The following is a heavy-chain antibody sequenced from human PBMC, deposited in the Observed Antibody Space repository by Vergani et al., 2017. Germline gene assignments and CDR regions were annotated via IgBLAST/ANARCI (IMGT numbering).Heavy chain of an antibody. J-gene: IGHJ3*01. D-gene: IGHD6-19*01. CDR2: ISGSGVSA. V-gene: IGHV3-23*01. Sequence: EVQLLESGGGLVQPGGSLRLTCAASEFTFSNYAMNWVRQAPGKGLEWVSGISGSGVSAYYTDSVKGRFTISRDNSKNMLYLQMNSLRAEDTAVYYCAKDRDSSGWYLVWGQGTMVTVSS. CDR3: AKDRDSSGWYLV. CDR1: EFTFSNYA.